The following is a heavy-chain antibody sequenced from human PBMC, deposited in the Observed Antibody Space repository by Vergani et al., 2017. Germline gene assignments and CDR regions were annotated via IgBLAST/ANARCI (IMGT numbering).Heavy chain of an antibody. J-gene: IGHJ4*02. V-gene: IGHV4-34*01. Sequence: QVQLQQWGAGLLKPSETLSLTCAVYGGSFSGYYWSWIRQPPGKGLEWIGEINHSGSTNYNPSLKSRVTISVDRSKNQFSLKLSSVTAADTAVYYCARGGAGYYDSSGYFCHYWGQGTLVTVSS. D-gene: IGHD3-22*01. CDR1: GGSFSGYY. CDR2: INHSGST. CDR3: ARGGAGYYDSSGYFCHY.